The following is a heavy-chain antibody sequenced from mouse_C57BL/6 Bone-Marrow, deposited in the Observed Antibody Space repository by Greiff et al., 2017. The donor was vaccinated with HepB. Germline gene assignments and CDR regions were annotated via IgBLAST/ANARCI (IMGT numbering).Heavy chain of an antibody. CDR3: ASHINYVVY. CDR1: GYTFTDYY. D-gene: IGHD1-2*01. V-gene: IGHV1-26*01. CDR2: INPNNGGT. Sequence: EVQLQQSGPELVKPGASVKISCKASGYTFTDYYMNWVKQSHGKSLEWIGDINPNNGGTSYNQKFKGKATLTVDKSSSTAYMELRSLTSEDSAVYYCASHINYVVYWGQGTTLTVSS. J-gene: IGHJ2*01.